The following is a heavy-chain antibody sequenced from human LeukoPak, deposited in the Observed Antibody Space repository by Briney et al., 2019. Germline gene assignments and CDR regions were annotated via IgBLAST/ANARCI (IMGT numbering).Heavy chain of an antibody. V-gene: IGHV3-11*01. D-gene: IGHD1-26*01. CDR3: AKGSLAVPTTPFDF. J-gene: IGHJ4*02. CDR2: ISSRSTTI. CDR1: GFPFSDSF. Sequence: GGSLRLSCTASGFPFSDSFMGWMRQSPGKGVEFIAYISSRSTTIYYADSVKGRFTISRDNAKNSVYLQIDSLRVADTAVFFCAKGSLAVPTTPFDFWGQGTVVTVSS.